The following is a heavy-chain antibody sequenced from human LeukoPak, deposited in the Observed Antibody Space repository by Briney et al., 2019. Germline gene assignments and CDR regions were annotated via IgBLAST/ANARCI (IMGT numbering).Heavy chain of an antibody. V-gene: IGHV1-2*02. D-gene: IGHD2-2*02. CDR3: ARSNNGGYWSSTSCYTSYYYYGMDV. Sequence: ASVKVSCKASGYTFTGYYMHWVRQAPGQGLEWMGWINPNSGGTNYAQKFQGRVTMTRDTSISTAYMELSRLRSDDTAVYYCARSNNGGYWSSTSCYTSYYYYGMDVWGQGTTVTVSS. CDR2: INPNSGGT. J-gene: IGHJ6*02. CDR1: GYTFTGYY.